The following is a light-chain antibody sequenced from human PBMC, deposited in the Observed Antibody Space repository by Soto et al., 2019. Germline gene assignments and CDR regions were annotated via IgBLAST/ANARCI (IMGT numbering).Light chain of an antibody. CDR2: SVS. V-gene: IGLV2-14*01. Sequence: QSVLTQPASVSGSPGQSITISCSGTSSDIGAYDHVAWFQQSPGKTPKLVIYSVSNRPSGVSYLFSGSKSGNTASLTISGLQADDEADYYCISYTVSRSYVFGPGTKGTVL. J-gene: IGLJ1*01. CDR3: ISYTVSRSYV. CDR1: SSDIGAYDH.